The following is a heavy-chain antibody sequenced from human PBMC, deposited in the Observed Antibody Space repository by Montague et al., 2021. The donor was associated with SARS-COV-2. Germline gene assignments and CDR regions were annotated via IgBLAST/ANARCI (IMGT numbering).Heavy chain of an antibody. CDR3: ARGISATNK. D-gene: IGHD6-13*01. J-gene: IGHJ4*02. CDR2: TYCRSKWYN. CDR1: GDSVSSNTAA. Sequence: CAISGDSVSSNTAAWNWIRQSPSRGLEWLGRTYCRSKWYNDYAVSVKSRISINADTSKSQFSLQLNSVTPEDTAVYYCARGISATNKWGQGTLVTVSS. V-gene: IGHV6-1*01.